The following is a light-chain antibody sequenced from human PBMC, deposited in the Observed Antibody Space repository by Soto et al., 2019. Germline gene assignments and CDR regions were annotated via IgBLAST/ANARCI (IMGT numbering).Light chain of an antibody. J-gene: IGLJ3*02. CDR1: RSDVGAYNY. CDR3: NSYASSSARV. CDR2: EVS. V-gene: IGLV2-14*01. Sequence: QSALTQPASVSGSPGQSITISCTGTRSDVGAYNYVSWYQQHPGKAPKLIIYEVSNRPSGVSNRFSGSKSGNTASLTISGLQAEDEADYYCNSYASSSARVFGGGTKLTVL.